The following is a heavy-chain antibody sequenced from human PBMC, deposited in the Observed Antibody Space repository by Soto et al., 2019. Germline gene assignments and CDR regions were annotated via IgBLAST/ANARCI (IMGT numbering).Heavy chain of an antibody. CDR3: ARGFDDYGLYYYGMDV. CDR2: ISSSSSTI. D-gene: IGHD4-17*01. Sequence: GGSLRLSCAASGFTFSSYSMNWVRQAPGKGLEWVSYISSSSSTIYYADSVKGRFTISRDNAKNSLYLQMNSLRDEDTAVYYCARGFDDYGLYYYGMDVWGQGTTVTVSS. V-gene: IGHV3-48*02. CDR1: GFTFSSYS. J-gene: IGHJ6*02.